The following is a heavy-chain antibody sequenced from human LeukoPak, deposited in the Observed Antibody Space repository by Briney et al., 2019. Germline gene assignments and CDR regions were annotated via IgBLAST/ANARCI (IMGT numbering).Heavy chain of an antibody. CDR3: ARAPNRSIAAAASRSFDY. Sequence: SETLSLTCAVYGGSFSGYYWSWIRQPPGKGLEWIGEINHSGSTNYNPSLKSRVTISVDTSKNQFSLKLSSVTAADTAVYYCARAPNRSIAAAASRSFDYWGQGTLVTVSS. D-gene: IGHD6-13*01. J-gene: IGHJ4*02. CDR1: GGSFSGYY. CDR2: INHSGST. V-gene: IGHV4-34*01.